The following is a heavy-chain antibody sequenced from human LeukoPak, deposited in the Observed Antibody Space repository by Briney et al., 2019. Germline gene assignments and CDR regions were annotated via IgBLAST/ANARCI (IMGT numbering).Heavy chain of an antibody. V-gene: IGHV4-31*03. D-gene: IGHD3-3*01. J-gene: IGHJ4*02. CDR1: GGSISSGGYY. CDR2: IYYSGST. CDR3: ASGYCDFWSGPLYFDY. Sequence: SETLSLTCTVSGGSISSGGYYWSWIRQHPGKGLEWIGYIYYSGSTYYNPSLKSRVTISVDTSKNQFSLKLSSVTAADTAVYYCASGYCDFWSGPLYFDYWGQGTLVTVSS.